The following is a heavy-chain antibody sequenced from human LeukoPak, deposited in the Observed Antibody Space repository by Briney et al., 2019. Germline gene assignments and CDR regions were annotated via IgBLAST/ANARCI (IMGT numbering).Heavy chain of an antibody. CDR1: GYSFTNYW. CDR3: ARLPVRGEGYKLDY. Sequence: ESLKISCKGSGYSFTNYWVTWVRQMPAKGLEWMGRIDPSYSYTNYSPSFQGHVTISADKSISTAYLQWSSLKASDTAMYYCARLPVRGEGYKLDYWGQGTLVTVSS. CDR2: IDPSYSYT. V-gene: IGHV5-10-1*01. J-gene: IGHJ4*02. D-gene: IGHD5-24*01.